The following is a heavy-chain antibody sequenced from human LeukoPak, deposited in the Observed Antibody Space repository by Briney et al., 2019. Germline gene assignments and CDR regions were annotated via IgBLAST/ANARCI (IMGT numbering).Heavy chain of an antibody. CDR3: ATVKRDCSGGTCYSYDY. CDR1: RFTFNTYA. Sequence: PGESLGLSCVASRFTFNTYAVNWVRQAPGKGLEWVSAISSNGDFTYYADSVRGRFTISRDNSKNTVFLQMNSLRADDTAVYYCATVKRDCSGGTCYSYDYWGQGTLVTVSS. D-gene: IGHD2-15*01. J-gene: IGHJ4*02. CDR2: ISSNGDFT. V-gene: IGHV3-23*01.